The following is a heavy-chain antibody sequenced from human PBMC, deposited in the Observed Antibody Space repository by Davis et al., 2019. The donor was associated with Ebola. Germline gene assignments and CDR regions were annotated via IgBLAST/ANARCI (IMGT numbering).Heavy chain of an antibody. J-gene: IGHJ2*01. Sequence: GESLKISCKGSGYSFSNYWIGWARQKPGKGLEWMGMIYPSDSDTRYSPSFQGQVIISADQSISTAYLQWDSLQASDTAVYYCARLYGPGHYLNWYFNLWGRGTLVTVSS. D-gene: IGHD3-10*01. CDR2: IYPSDSDT. V-gene: IGHV5-51*01. CDR3: ARLYGPGHYLNWYFNL. CDR1: GYSFSNYW.